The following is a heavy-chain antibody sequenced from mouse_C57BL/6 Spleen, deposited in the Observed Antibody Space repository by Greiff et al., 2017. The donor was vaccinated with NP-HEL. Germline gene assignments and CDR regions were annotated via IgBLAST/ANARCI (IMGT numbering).Heavy chain of an antibody. CDR1: GYTFTSYW. CDR2: INPSSGYT. D-gene: IGHD2-10*02. CDR3: ARPYLVGDYYAMDD. V-gene: IGHV1-7*01. J-gene: IGHJ4*01. Sequence: LQESGAELAKPGASVKLSCKASGYTFTSYWMHWVKQRPGQGLEWIGYINPSSGYTKYNQKFKDKATLTADKSSRTAYMQLISLTYEDSAFYYYARPYLVGDYYAMDDWGQGTSVTVSS.